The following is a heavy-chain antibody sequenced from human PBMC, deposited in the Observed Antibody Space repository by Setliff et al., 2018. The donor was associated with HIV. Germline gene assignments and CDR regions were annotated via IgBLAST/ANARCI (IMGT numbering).Heavy chain of an antibody. D-gene: IGHD6-13*01. Sequence: LRLSCAASGFTFSSYGMHWVRQAPGKGLEWVAVIWYDGSNKYYADSVKGRFTISRDNSKNTLYLQMNSLRAEDTAVYYCAKDRHAAAGTGGFDFWGQGTLVTVSS. CDR1: GFTFSSYG. CDR3: AKDRHAAAGTGGFDF. CDR2: IWYDGSNK. J-gene: IGHJ4*02. V-gene: IGHV3-33*06.